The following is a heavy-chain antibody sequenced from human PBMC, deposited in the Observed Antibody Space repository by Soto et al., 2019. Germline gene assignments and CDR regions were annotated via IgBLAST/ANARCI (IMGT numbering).Heavy chain of an antibody. D-gene: IGHD3-3*01. CDR3: ARATMGTYYDFCSGYYWGYELPDDAFDL. J-gene: IGHJ3*01. V-gene: IGHV3-74*01. Sequence: PGGSLRLSCAASGFTFSSYWMHWVRQAPGKGLVWVSRINSDGSSTSYADSVKGRFTISRDNAKNTLYLQMNSLRAEDTAVYYCARATMGTYYDFCSGYYWGYELPDDAFDLWGQGTMVT. CDR1: GFTFSSYW. CDR2: INSDGSST.